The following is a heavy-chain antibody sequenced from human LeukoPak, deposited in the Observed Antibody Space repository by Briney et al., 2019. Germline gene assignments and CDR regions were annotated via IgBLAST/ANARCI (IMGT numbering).Heavy chain of an antibody. Sequence: GGSLRLSCAASGFPFSNYNMNWVRQAPGKAMEWVSSITSSGTYNFYADSVRGRFTISRDNAKNSLYLQMDSLGLEDTAVYYCARDPYSGNYGNYYYYYMDVWGKGTTVTVSS. CDR3: ARDPYSGNYGNYYYYYMDV. CDR2: ITSSGTYN. J-gene: IGHJ6*03. D-gene: IGHD1-26*01. V-gene: IGHV3-21*01. CDR1: GFPFSNYN.